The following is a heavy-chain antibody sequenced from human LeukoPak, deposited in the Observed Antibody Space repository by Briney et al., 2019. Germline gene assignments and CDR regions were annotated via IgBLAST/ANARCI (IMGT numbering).Heavy chain of an antibody. CDR1: GASVSSGGYH. CDR2: IHSSGTT. Sequence: SETLSLTCTVSGASVSSGGYHWSWIRQPPGKGLEWIAFIHSSGTTNYNPSLKSRVSISVDTSNNQFSLNVNSVTAADTAVYYCARGGASSKWFDPWGQGTLVTVSS. J-gene: IGHJ5*02. V-gene: IGHV4-61*08. D-gene: IGHD6-13*01. CDR3: ARGGASSKWFDP.